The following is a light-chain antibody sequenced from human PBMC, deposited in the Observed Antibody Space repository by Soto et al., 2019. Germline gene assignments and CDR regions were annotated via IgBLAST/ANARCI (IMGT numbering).Light chain of an antibody. CDR2: AES. J-gene: IGKJ2*01. CDR3: QQTYRPPPT. V-gene: IGKV1-39*01. CDR1: QRIASY. Sequence: DIQMTQSPSSLSASVGDRVTITCRASQRIASYLNWYQQKPGKAPQLLIYAESSLGSGVPSRFSGDGSGTDFTLPISSLQPEDFAIYYCQQTYRPPPTFGQGTKLELK.